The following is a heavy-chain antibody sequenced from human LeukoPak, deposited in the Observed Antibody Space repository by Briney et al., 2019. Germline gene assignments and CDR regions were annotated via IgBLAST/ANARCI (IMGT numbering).Heavy chain of an antibody. V-gene: IGHV5-51*01. D-gene: IGHD5-18*01. J-gene: IGHJ6*03. CDR1: GYSFTSYW. CDR3: ARHQAVDIHLYYYMDV. CDR2: IYPGDSDT. Sequence: GESLKISCKGSGYSFTSYWIGWVRQMPGKGLEWMGIIYPGDSDTRYSPSFQGQVTISADKSISTAYLQWSSLKASDTAIYYCARHQAVDIHLYYYMDVWGKGTTVTVSS.